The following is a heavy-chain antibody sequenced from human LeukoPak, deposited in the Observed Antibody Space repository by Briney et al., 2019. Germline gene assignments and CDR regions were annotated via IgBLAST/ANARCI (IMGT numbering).Heavy chain of an antibody. Sequence: AGGSLRLSCAASGFTFSSYAVSWVRQAPGKGLEWVSGISDSGASTYYADFVKDRFTISRDNSENTLYLQMDSLRAEDTAVYYCAKAGSTGTKWYLDLWGRGTLVTVSS. CDR1: GFTFSSYA. V-gene: IGHV3-23*01. CDR2: ISDSGAST. CDR3: AKAGSTGTKWYLDL. J-gene: IGHJ2*01. D-gene: IGHD1/OR15-1a*01.